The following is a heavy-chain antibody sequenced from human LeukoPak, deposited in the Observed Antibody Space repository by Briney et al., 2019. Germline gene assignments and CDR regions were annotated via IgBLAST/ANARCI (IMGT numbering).Heavy chain of an antibody. CDR3: ARGGSTNWFNWFDP. CDR2: IKQDGSER. J-gene: IGHJ5*02. Sequence: GGSLRLSCAASGFTFSSYWMNWVRQAPGKGLEWVANIKQDGSERYYVDSVKGRFTISGDNAKNSLYLQMNSLRVEDTAVYYCARGGSTNWFNWFDPWGQGTLVTVSS. D-gene: IGHD6-13*01. CDR1: GFTFSSYW. V-gene: IGHV3-7*01.